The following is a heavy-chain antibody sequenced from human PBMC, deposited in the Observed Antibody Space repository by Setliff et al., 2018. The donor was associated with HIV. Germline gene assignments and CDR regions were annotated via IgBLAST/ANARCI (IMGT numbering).Heavy chain of an antibody. J-gene: IGHJ3*02. Sequence: ASVKVSCKASGYTSTSYGISWVRQAPGQGLEWMGWIGVYNDNTDYAQKVQGRVTMTTDTSTTTAYMELRSLRSDDTAVYYCARVRTLDTPVDAFDIWGQGTMVTVSS. CDR2: IGVYNDNT. CDR1: GYTSTSYG. CDR3: ARVRTLDTPVDAFDI. V-gene: IGHV1-18*01. D-gene: IGHD2-15*01.